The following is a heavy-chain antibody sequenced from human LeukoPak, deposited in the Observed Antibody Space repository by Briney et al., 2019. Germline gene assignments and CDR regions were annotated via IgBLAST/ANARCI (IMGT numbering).Heavy chain of an antibody. CDR3: AKDCEDRAGNYYMDV. Sequence: AGGSLRLSCAASGFTFSSYGMHWVRQAPGKGLEWVAFIRYDGSNKYYADSVKGRFTISRDNSKNTLYLQMNSLRAEDTAVYYCAKDCEDRAGNYYMDVWGKGTTVTISS. D-gene: IGHD6-13*01. CDR1: GFTFSSYG. J-gene: IGHJ6*03. V-gene: IGHV3-30*02. CDR2: IRYDGSNK.